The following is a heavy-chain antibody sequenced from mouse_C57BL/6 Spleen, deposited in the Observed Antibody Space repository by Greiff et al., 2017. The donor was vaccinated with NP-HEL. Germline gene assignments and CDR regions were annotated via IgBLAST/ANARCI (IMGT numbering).Heavy chain of an antibody. J-gene: IGHJ4*01. Sequence: QVQLQQPGAELVMPGASVKLSCKASGYTFTSYWMHWVKQRPGQGLEWIGEIDPSDSYTNYNQKFKGKSTLTVDKSSSTAYMQLSSLTSEDSAVYYCARWATVPLYAMDYWGQGTSVTVSS. CDR2: IDPSDSYT. V-gene: IGHV1-69*01. D-gene: IGHD1-1*01. CDR3: ARWATVPLYAMDY. CDR1: GYTFTSYW.